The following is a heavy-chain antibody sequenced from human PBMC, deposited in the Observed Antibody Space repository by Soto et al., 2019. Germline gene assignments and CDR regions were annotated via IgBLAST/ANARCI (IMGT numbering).Heavy chain of an antibody. J-gene: IGHJ5*02. CDR2: MNSNTGNI. Sequence: VASVKVSCKASGYTFTSYEINWVRKATGQGFEWMGWMNSNTGNIGFAQKFQGRVTMTRNTSISTAYMELSSLRSEDTAVYYCVRGKFWFDLWGQGTVVTVSS. CDR1: GYTFTSYE. V-gene: IGHV1-8*01. CDR3: VRGKFWFDL.